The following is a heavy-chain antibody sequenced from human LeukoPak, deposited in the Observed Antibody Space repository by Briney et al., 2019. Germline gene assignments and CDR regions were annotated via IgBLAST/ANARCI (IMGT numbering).Heavy chain of an antibody. CDR2: ISYSGRTI. CDR1: GVTFSDYY. Sequence: PGGSLRLSCAASGVTFSDYYTTWIRQAPGKGLEWVSYISYSGRTIYYADSVRGRFTISRDNAKNSLYLEMKSLRAEDTAVYYCAGSYDSSGFADNWGQGTLVTVSS. J-gene: IGHJ4*02. V-gene: IGHV3-11*01. CDR3: AGSYDSSGFADN. D-gene: IGHD3-22*01.